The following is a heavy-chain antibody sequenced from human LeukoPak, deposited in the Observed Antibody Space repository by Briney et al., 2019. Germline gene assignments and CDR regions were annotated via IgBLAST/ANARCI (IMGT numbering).Heavy chain of an antibody. V-gene: IGHV4-4*07. D-gene: IGHD2-2*01. CDR1: GGSISSYY. J-gene: IGHJ4*02. CDR3: ARDRSYCSSTSCYYYFDY. CDR2: IYTSGST. Sequence: SETLSLTCTVSGGSISSYYRSWIRQPAGKGLEWIGRIYTSGSTNYNPSLKSRVTMSVDTSKNQFSLKLSSVTAADTAVYYCARDRSYCSSTSCYYYFDYWGQGTLVTVSS.